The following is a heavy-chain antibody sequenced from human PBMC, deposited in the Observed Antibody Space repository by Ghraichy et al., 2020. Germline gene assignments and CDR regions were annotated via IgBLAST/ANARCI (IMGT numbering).Heavy chain of an antibody. CDR2: IYYNGRT. Sequence: SETLSLTCSVSGGSVNTGTYYWSWIRQPPGKGLEWIGYIYYNGRTHYNPSLKSRVTMSLDVSKNHFALNLSSVTAADTAVYYCAREGSGGSYSAFNMWGQGTVVTVSS. D-gene: IGHD1-26*01. CDR3: AREGSGGSYSAFNM. J-gene: IGHJ3*02. V-gene: IGHV4-61*03. CDR1: GGSVNTGTYY.